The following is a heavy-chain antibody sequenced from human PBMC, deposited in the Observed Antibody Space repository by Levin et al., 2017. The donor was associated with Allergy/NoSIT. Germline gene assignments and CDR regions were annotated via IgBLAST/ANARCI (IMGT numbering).Heavy chain of an antibody. CDR2: ISDSSSSI. CDR3: ARDVGVIAAAGGFI. J-gene: IGHJ6*02. Sequence: GESLKISCAASGFTFSSYGMNWVRQAPGKGLEWVSYISDSSSSIYYADSVKGRFTISRDNAKNSLYLQMNSLRDEDTAVYYCARDVGVIAAAGGFIWGQGTTVTVSS. V-gene: IGHV3-48*02. CDR1: GFTFSSYG. D-gene: IGHD6-13*01.